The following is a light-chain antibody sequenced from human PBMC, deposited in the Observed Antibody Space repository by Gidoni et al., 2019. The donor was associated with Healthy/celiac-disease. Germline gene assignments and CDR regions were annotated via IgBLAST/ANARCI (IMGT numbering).Light chain of an antibody. CDR1: GYNY. CDR3: SSYTSSSTLDVV. J-gene: IGLJ2*01. Sequence: GYNYVSWYQQHPSKAPKLMIYDVSNRPSGVSNRFSGSKSGNTASLTISGLQAEDEADYYCSSYTSSSTLDVVFGGGTKLTVL. V-gene: IGLV2-14*04. CDR2: DVS.